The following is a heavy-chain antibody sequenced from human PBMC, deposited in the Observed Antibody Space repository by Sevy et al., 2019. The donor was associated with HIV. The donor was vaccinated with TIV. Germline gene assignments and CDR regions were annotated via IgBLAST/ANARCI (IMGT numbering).Heavy chain of an antibody. J-gene: IGHJ4*02. D-gene: IGHD2-8*01. Sequence: GGSLRLSCAASGFTLSKYSMSWVRQPPGKGLEWVSTLSFGCGEINYAGSVKGRFTISRDNSKSSVYLQMNNLRPEDTAVYYCAREGCTKPHDYWGQGTLVTVSS. CDR1: GFTLSKYS. V-gene: IGHV3-23*01. CDR2: LSFGCGEI. CDR3: AREGCTKPHDY.